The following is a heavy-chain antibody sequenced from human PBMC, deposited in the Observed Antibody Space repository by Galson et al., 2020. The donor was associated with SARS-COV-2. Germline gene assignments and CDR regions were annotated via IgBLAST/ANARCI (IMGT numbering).Heavy chain of an antibody. CDR3: ARVVSYYCSGGSCSPAMCFDA. CDR2: ISGSGTGT. Sequence: GGSLRLTCAASGFAFSNSVMSWVRQAPGKGLEWVSAISGSGTGTYNAAPVTGRFTISKDNYKKTVYLQMKRLIAEDTVAYFCARVVSYYCSGGSCSPAMCFDAWGQGTLVTVCS. J-gene: IGHJ5*02. D-gene: IGHD2-15*01. CDR1: GFAFSNSV. V-gene: IGHV3-23*01.